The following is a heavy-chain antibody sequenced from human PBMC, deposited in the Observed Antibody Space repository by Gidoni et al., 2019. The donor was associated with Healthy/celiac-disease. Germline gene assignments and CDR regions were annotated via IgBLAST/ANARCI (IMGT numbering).Heavy chain of an antibody. V-gene: IGHV4-34*01. Sequence: GEINHSGSTNYNPSLKSRVTISVDTSKNQFSLKLSSVTAADTAVYYCARAGWEHSSGWYRRGTPIDYWGQGTLVTVSS. J-gene: IGHJ4*02. CDR3: ARAGWEHSSGWYRRGTPIDY. CDR2: INHSGST. D-gene: IGHD6-19*01.